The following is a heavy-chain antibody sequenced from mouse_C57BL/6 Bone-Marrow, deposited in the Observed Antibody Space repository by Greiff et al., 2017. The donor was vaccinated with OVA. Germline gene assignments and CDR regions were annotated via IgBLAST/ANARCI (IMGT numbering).Heavy chain of an antibody. Sequence: QVQPQQSGAELVRPGTSVKVSCKASGYAFTNYLIEWVKQRPGQGLEWIGVINPGSGGTNYNEKFKGKATLTADKSSSTAYMQLSSLTSEDSAVYFCARSNYYGSYYFDYWGQGTTLTVSS. CDR2: INPGSGGT. V-gene: IGHV1-54*01. CDR1: GYAFTNYL. CDR3: ARSNYYGSYYFDY. J-gene: IGHJ2*01. D-gene: IGHD1-1*01.